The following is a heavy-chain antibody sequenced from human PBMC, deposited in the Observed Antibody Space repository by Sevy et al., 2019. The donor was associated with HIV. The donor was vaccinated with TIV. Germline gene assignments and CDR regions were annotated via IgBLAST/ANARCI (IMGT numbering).Heavy chain of an antibody. Sequence: GGSLRLSCEASGFAFRDSAIHWVRQSPGKGLEWVALISHGGSYEYYVDSVKGLFTVSSDRSKNILYLQMDSLRAEDTAVYYCARMVSGGLRWELIKENAFDIWGQGTAVTVSS. CDR1: GFAFRDSA. CDR3: ARMVSGGLRWELIKENAFDI. J-gene: IGHJ3*02. V-gene: IGHV3-30-3*01. CDR2: ISHGGSYE. D-gene: IGHD4-17*01.